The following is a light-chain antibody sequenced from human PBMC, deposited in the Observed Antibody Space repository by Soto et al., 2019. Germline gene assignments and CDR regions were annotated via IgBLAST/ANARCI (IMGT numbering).Light chain of an antibody. Sequence: DIVLAQSPATLSLFPGERATLSCMASQSISSYLAWYQHKPGQAPRLLIYDASNRATGIPARFSGSGSGTDFTLTISSLEPEDCAVYYCQQRSNWPRTFGQGTRLEIK. CDR2: DAS. J-gene: IGKJ5*01. CDR1: QSISSY. CDR3: QQRSNWPRT. V-gene: IGKV3-11*01.